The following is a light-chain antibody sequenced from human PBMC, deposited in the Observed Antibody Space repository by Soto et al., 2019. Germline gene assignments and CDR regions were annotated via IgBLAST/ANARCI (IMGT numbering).Light chain of an antibody. CDR3: TSYTSTSHYV. CDR1: NSDVGAYRF. J-gene: IGLJ1*01. CDR2: EVS. Sequence: QSVLTQPASVSGSPGQSITISCTGTNSDVGAYRFVFWYQQHPGKAPKLMIYEVSHRPSGISDRFSGSKSGNTASLTISGLQAEDEADYYCTSYTSTSHYVFGTGTKVTAL. V-gene: IGLV2-14*01.